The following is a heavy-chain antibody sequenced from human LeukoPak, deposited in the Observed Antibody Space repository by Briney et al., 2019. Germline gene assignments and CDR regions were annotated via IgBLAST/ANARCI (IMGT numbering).Heavy chain of an antibody. V-gene: IGHV1-18*04. CDR2: ISAYNGNT. J-gene: IGHJ6*04. D-gene: IGHD2-2*01. CDR1: GYTFTSHG. CDR3: ARDDADVVVPAAMRVGMDV. Sequence: ASVKVSCKASGYTFTSHGISWVRQAPGQGLEWMGWISAYNGNTNYAQKLQGRVTMTTDTSTSTAYMELRSLRSDDTAVYYCARDDADVVVPAAMRVGMDVWGKGTTVTVSS.